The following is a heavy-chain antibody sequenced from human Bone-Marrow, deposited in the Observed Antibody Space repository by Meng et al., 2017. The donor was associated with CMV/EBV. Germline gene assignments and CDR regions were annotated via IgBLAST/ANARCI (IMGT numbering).Heavy chain of an antibody. CDR1: GFTFSSYA. Sequence: GESLKISCGASGFTFSSYAMTWVRQAPGKGLEWVSTISASGASAYYADSVRGRLTISRDNSKNTLYLEMNSLRAGDTAVYYCAKDIAAANHYGMDVWGQGTTVTVSS. CDR2: ISASGASA. J-gene: IGHJ6*02. V-gene: IGHV3-23*01. D-gene: IGHD6-13*01. CDR3: AKDIAAANHYGMDV.